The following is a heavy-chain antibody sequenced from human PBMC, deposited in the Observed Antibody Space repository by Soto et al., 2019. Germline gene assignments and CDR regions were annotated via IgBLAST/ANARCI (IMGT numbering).Heavy chain of an antibody. CDR1: GYSFTSYW. Sequence: GESLKISCKGSGYSFTSYWISWVRQMPGKGLEWMGRIDPSDSYTNYSPSFQGHVTISADKSISTAYLQWSSLKASDTAMYYCARHVNSYSNDYYYGMDVWGQGTTVTSP. J-gene: IGHJ6*02. CDR2: IDPSDSYT. CDR3: ARHVNSYSNDYYYGMDV. V-gene: IGHV5-10-1*01. D-gene: IGHD4-4*01.